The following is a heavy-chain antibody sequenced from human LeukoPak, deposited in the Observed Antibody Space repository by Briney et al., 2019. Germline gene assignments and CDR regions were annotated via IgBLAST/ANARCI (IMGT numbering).Heavy chain of an antibody. Sequence: SQTLSLTCAISGDSVSSNSAAWSWIRQSPSRGLEWLGRTYYNSKWYNDYAVSVNGRITVNPDTSKNQFSLQLNSVTPEDTAVYYCASAPQYPIVARDAFDIWGQGTMVTVSS. V-gene: IGHV6-1*01. J-gene: IGHJ3*02. CDR1: GDSVSSNSAA. D-gene: IGHD6-6*01. CDR3: ASAPQYPIVARDAFDI. CDR2: TYYNSKWYN.